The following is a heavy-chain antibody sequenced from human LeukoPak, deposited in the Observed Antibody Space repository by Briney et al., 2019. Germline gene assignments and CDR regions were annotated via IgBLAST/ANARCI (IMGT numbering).Heavy chain of an antibody. CDR2: INPNSGGT. CDR1: GYTFTGYY. D-gene: IGHD3-16*01. Sequence: ASVKVSCKASGYTFTGYYMHWVRQAPGQGLEWMGWINPNSGGTNYAQKFQGRVTMTRDTSISTAYMELSRLRSDDTAVYYCAREWGASSRYYYYMDVWGKGTTVTASS. V-gene: IGHV1-2*02. CDR3: AREWGASSRYYYYMDV. J-gene: IGHJ6*03.